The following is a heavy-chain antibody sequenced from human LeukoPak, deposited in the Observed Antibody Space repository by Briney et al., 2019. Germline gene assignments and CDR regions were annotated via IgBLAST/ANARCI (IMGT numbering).Heavy chain of an antibody. D-gene: IGHD3-22*01. V-gene: IGHV4-59*12. J-gene: IGHJ5*02. CDR2: FYYSGST. Sequence: PSETLSLTCTVSGGSISSYYWSWIRQPPGKGLEWIGFFYYSGSTNYNPSLKSRVTISVDTSKNQFSLKLSSVTAADTAVYYCAREGHNYYDSSGYYYRWFDPWGQGTLVTVSS. CDR1: GGSISSYY. CDR3: AREGHNYYDSSGYYYRWFDP.